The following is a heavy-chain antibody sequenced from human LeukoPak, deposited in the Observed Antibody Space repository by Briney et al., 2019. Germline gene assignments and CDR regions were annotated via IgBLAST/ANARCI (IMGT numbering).Heavy chain of an antibody. V-gene: IGHV3-15*01. CDR2: IKSKTDGGTT. CDR3: TTDTVAGTYTFDY. J-gene: IGHJ4*02. CDR1: GFTFSNAW. D-gene: IGHD6-19*01. Sequence: GGSLRLSCVASGFTFSNAWMSWVRQAPGKGQEWVGRIKSKTDGGTTDYAAPVKGRFTISRDDSKNTLYLQMNSLKTEDTAVYYCTTDTVAGTYTFDYWGQGTLVTVSS.